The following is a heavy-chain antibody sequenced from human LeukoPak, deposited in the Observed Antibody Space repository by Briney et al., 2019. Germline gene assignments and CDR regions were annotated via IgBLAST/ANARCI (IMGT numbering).Heavy chain of an antibody. V-gene: IGHV3-23*01. CDR1: GFTFSSYA. CDR2: ISGSGGST. CDR3: AKGYIVVVPAARLSNDAFDI. J-gene: IGHJ3*02. Sequence: PGGSLRLSCAASGFTFSSYAMSWVRQAPGKGPEWVSAISGSGGSTYCADSVKGRFTISRDNSKNTLYLQMNSLRAEDTAVYYCAKGYIVVVPAARLSNDAFDIWGQGTMVTVSS. D-gene: IGHD2-2*01.